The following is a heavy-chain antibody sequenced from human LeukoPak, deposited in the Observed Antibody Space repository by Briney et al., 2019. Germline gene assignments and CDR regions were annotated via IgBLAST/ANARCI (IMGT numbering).Heavy chain of an antibody. CDR3: ARDAVAGTGGFDY. V-gene: IGHV3-21*01. Sequence: GGSLKLFCAASGFTFSSYSMNWVRQAPGKGLELVSSISSSSSYIYYADSVKGRFTISRDNAKNSLYLQMNSLRAEDTAVYYCARDAVAGTGGFDYWGQGTLVTVSS. J-gene: IGHJ4*02. CDR2: ISSSSSYI. CDR1: GFTFSSYS. D-gene: IGHD6-19*01.